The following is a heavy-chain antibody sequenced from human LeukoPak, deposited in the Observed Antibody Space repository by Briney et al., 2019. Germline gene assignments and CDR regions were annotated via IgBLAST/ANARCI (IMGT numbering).Heavy chain of an antibody. Sequence: GGSLRLSCAASGFTFSSYSMNWVRQAPGKGLEWVSSISSSSSYIYYADSVKGRFTISRDNAKNSLYLQMNSLRAEDTAVYYCARAGAAAATYYYDFWSGYRENWFDPWGQGTLVTVSS. D-gene: IGHD3-3*01. J-gene: IGHJ5*02. CDR2: ISSSSSYI. V-gene: IGHV3-21*01. CDR1: GFTFSSYS. CDR3: ARAGAAAATYYYDFWSGYRENWFDP.